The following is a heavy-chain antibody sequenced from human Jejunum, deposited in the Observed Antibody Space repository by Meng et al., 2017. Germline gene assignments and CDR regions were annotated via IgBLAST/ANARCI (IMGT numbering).Heavy chain of an antibody. D-gene: IGHD5-18*01. J-gene: IGHJ4*02. CDR2: VNPNSGQT. CDR1: GYTFTRYD. V-gene: IGHV1-8*01. Sequence: QVQLVQSGAEVRKPGASVKVSCKASGYTFTRYDINWVRQATGQGLEWMGWVNPNSGQTGYARKFQGRVTMTRSTSITTAYMELSGLRSEDTAIYYCARRASDDYGYNYWGQGTLVTVSS. CDR3: ARRASDDYGYNY.